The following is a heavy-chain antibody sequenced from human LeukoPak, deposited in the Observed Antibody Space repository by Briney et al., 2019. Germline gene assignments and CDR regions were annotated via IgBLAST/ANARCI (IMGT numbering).Heavy chain of an antibody. CDR1: GYTFTSYG. Sequence: GASVKVSCKASGYTFTSYGISWVRQAPGQGLEWMGWISAYNGNTNYAQKLQGRVTMTTDTSTSTAYMELRSLRSDDTAVYYCARVQISAAATKSYYFDYWGQGTLVTVSS. CDR3: ARVQISAAATKSYYFDY. J-gene: IGHJ4*02. D-gene: IGHD2-15*01. CDR2: ISAYNGNT. V-gene: IGHV1-18*01.